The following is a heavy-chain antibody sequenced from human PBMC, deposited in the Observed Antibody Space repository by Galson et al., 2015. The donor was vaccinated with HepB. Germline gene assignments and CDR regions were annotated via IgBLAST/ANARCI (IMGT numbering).Heavy chain of an antibody. CDR2: INHSGST. CDR3: ARGQLYYGSGSYYNLGGRKHSREKYYFDY. Sequence: ETLSLTCAVYGGSFSGYYWGWIRQPPGKGLEWIGDINHSGSTNYNPSLKSRVTISVDTSKNQFSLKLSTVTAADTAVYYCARGQLYYGSGSYYNLGGRKHSREKYYFDYWGQGTLVTVSS. V-gene: IGHV4-34*01. J-gene: IGHJ4*02. CDR1: GGSFSGYY. D-gene: IGHD3-10*01.